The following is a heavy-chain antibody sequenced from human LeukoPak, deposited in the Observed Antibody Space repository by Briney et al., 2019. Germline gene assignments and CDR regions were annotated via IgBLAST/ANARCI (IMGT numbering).Heavy chain of an antibody. CDR3: ARETYYDSSGYLDY. Sequence: PSETLSLTCTVSGGSISSGGYYWSWIRQHPGKGLEWIGYIYYSGSTYYNPPLKSRVTISVDTSKNQFSLKLSSVTAADTAVYYCARETYYDSSGYLDYWGQGTLVTVSS. V-gene: IGHV4-31*03. D-gene: IGHD3-22*01. CDR2: IYYSGST. CDR1: GGSISSGGYY. J-gene: IGHJ4*02.